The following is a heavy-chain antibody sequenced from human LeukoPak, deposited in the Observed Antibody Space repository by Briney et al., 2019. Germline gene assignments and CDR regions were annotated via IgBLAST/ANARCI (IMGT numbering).Heavy chain of an antibody. V-gene: IGHV5-51*01. D-gene: IGHD3-10*01. CDR2: IYPGDSHT. CDR1: GYSFSSYW. Sequence: PGESLKISCKASGYSFSSYWIAWVRQMPGEGLEWMGNIYPGDSHTEYSPSFQGQVTISADTSINPAYLHWRSLKASDTAIYYCARVVTLRGSGTSFLDYWGQGGLVTVSS. CDR3: ARVVTLRGSGTSFLDY. J-gene: IGHJ4*02.